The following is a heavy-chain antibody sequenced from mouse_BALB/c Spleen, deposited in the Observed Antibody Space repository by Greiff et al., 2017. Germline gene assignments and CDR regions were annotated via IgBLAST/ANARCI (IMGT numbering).Heavy chain of an antibody. V-gene: IGHV1-7*01. CDR1: GYTFTSYW. CDR2: INPSTGYT. CDR3: ARTPYDGPPYYYAMDY. D-gene: IGHD2-3*01. Sequence: VQLQQSGAELAKPGASVKMSCKASGYTFTSYWMHWVKQRPGQGLEWIGYINPSTGYTEYNQKFKDKATLTADKSSSTAYMQLSSLTSEDSAVYYCARTPYDGPPYYYAMDYWGQGTSVTGSS. J-gene: IGHJ4*01.